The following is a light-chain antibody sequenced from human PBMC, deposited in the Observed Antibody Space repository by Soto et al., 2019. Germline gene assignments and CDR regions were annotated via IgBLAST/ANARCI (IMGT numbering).Light chain of an antibody. CDR3: QQYYSIPPT. CDR2: WAS. V-gene: IGKV4-1*01. CDR1: QSVLYSSNNKNY. J-gene: IGKJ2*01. Sequence: DIVMTQSPDSLAVSLGERATINCKSSQSVLYSSNNKNYLAWYQQKPGQPPKLLIYWASTRESVVPDRFSGSGSGTDFTLTISSLQAEDVAVYYCQQYYSIPPTFGQGTKLEIK.